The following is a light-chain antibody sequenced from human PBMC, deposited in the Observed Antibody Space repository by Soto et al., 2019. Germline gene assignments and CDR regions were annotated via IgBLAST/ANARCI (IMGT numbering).Light chain of an antibody. CDR2: EAS. CDR1: QTVINY. J-gene: IGKJ3*01. Sequence: EIVLAQSPATLSLSPGERATLSCRASQTVINYLPWYQHKLGQAPRLLIYEASNRSTGVPARFICSGSETDCPLTICGLVSEDFAVYYCQLRIDRGSFGPGTRLDLQ. V-gene: IGKV3-11*01. CDR3: QLRIDRGS.